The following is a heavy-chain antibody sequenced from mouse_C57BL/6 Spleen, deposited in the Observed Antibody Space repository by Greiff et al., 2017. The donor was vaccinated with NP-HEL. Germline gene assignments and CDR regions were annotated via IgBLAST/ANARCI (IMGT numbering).Heavy chain of an antibody. D-gene: IGHD4-1*01. V-gene: IGHV1-39*01. CDR1: GYSFTDYN. J-gene: IGHJ4*01. CDR3: AREGTGTRDYAMDY. CDR2: INPNYGTT. Sequence: EVKLMESGPELVKPGASVKISCKASGYSFTDYNMNWVKQSNGKSLEWIGVINPNYGTTSYNQKFKGKATLTVDQSSSTAYMQLNSLTSEDSAVYYCAREGTGTRDYAMDYWGQGTSVTVSS.